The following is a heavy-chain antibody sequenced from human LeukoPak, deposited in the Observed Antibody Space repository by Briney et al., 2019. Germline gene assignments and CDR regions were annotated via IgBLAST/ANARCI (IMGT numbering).Heavy chain of an antibody. D-gene: IGHD5-24*01. J-gene: IGHJ4*02. Sequence: SETLSLTCTVSGGSISSYYWNWIRQTPGKGLEWIGYIYYGGNTNYNPSLKSRVTISEDTSKNQFSLKLSSVAATDTAVYYCARLGDAYRFDSWGQGILVTVSS. CDR3: ARLGDAYRFDS. V-gene: IGHV4-59*08. CDR1: GGSISSYY. CDR2: IYYGGNT.